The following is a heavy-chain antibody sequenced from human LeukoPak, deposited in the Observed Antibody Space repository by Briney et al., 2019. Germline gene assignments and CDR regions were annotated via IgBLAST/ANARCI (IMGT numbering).Heavy chain of an antibody. V-gene: IGHV1-69*05. Sequence: GASVKVSCKASGGTFSSYAISWVRQAPGQGLEWMGRIIPIFGTANYAQKFQGRVTITTDESTSTAYMELSSLRSEDTAVYYCARSRYYDSSGYYSDYWGQGTLVTVSS. J-gene: IGHJ4*02. CDR1: GGTFSSYA. CDR2: IIPIFGTA. D-gene: IGHD3-22*01. CDR3: ARSRYYDSSGYYSDY.